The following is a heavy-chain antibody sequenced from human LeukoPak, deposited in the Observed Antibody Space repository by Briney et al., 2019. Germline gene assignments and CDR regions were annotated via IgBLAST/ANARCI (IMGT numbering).Heavy chain of an antibody. V-gene: IGHV4-4*07. CDR3: ARVRKDIVVVPAAITPGTYFLDY. D-gene: IGHD2-2*02. J-gene: IGHJ4*02. Sequence: SETLSLTCTVSGGSISSYYWSWIRQPAGKGLEWIGRIYTSGSTNYNPSLKSRVTMSVDTSKNQFSLKLSSVTAADTAVYYCARVRKDIVVVPAAITPGTYFLDYWGQGTLVTVSS. CDR2: IYTSGST. CDR1: GGSISSYY.